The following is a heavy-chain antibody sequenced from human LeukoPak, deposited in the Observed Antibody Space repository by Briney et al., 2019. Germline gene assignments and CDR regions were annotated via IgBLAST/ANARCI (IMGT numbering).Heavy chain of an antibody. CDR1: GGSISNYY. V-gene: IGHV4-59*01. Sequence: SETLSLTCTVSGGSISNYYWSWIRQPPGKGLEWIGYIYYSGNTNYNPSLKSRVTISVDTSKNQFSLKLNSVTAADTAVYYCARTGSTVTMLYPFDHWGQGTLVTVSS. CDR2: IYYSGNT. D-gene: IGHD4-17*01. CDR3: ARTGSTVTMLYPFDH. J-gene: IGHJ4*02.